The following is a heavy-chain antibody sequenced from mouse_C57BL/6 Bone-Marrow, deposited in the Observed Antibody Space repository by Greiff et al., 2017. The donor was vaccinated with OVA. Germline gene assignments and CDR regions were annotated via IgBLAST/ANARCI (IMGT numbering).Heavy chain of an antibody. CDR2: IDPEDGET. CDR3: ARLYYYGSSLYWYFDV. J-gene: IGHJ1*03. V-gene: IGHV14-2*01. CDR1: GFNIKDYY. D-gene: IGHD1-1*01. Sequence: EVKVVESGAELVKPGASVKLSCTASGFNIKDYYMHWVKQRTEQGLEWIGRIDPEDGETKYAPKFQGKATITADTSSNTAYLQLSSLTSEDTAVYYCARLYYYGSSLYWYFDVWGTGTTVTVSS.